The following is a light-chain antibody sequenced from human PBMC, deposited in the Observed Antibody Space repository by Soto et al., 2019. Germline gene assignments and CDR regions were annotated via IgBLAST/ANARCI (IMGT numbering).Light chain of an antibody. Sequence: QSALTQPASVSGSPGQSFTLSCTRASSGVENYNLVSWYQHHPGKAPKLIIYEGSQRPSGVSDRFSGSKSGNTASLTISGLQAEDEADYYCSSYAGGVVFGGGTKLTVL. V-gene: IGLV2-23*01. J-gene: IGLJ3*02. CDR3: SSYAGGVV. CDR2: EGS. CDR1: SSGVENYNL.